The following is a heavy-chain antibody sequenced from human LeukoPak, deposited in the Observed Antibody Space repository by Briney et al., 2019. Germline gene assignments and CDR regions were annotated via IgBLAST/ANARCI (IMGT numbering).Heavy chain of an antibody. CDR1: GFTFSSYW. CDR2: IKQDGSEK. Sequence: PGGSLRLSCAASGFTFSSYWMSWVRQAPGKGLEWVANIKQDGSEKYYVDSVKGRFTISRDNSKNTLYLQMGSLRAEDMVVYYCAREIDGSCDYWGQGTLVTVFS. V-gene: IGHV3-7*01. CDR3: AREIDGSCDY. J-gene: IGHJ4*02. D-gene: IGHD1-26*01.